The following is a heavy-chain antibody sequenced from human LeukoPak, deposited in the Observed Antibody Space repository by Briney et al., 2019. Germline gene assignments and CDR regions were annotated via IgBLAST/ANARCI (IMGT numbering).Heavy chain of an antibody. J-gene: IGHJ3*02. CDR1: GYTFTGYY. Sequence: ASVKVSCKASGYTFTGYYMHWVRQAPGQGLEWMGWINPNSGGTNYAQKFQGRVTMTTDTSTTTAYMELRSLRSDDTAVYYCARTHCGVTSCSHDAFDIWGQGTMVTVSS. D-gene: IGHD2-2*01. V-gene: IGHV1-2*02. CDR3: ARTHCGVTSCSHDAFDI. CDR2: INPNSGGT.